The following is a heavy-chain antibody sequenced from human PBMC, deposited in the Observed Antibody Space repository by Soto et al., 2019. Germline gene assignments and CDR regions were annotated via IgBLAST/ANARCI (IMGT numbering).Heavy chain of an antibody. CDR3: ARARGSSQNLDT. CDR2: TYYSGLT. CDR1: GDSISSDY. J-gene: IGHJ5*02. Sequence: TLSLTCTVSGDSISSDYWSWIRQPPGKGLEWIGYTYYSGLTNTNPSLKSRLTISVDTSKNQFSLKLTSVTAADTAVYYCARARGSSQNLDTWGQGTLVTVS. D-gene: IGHD6-13*01. V-gene: IGHV4-59*01.